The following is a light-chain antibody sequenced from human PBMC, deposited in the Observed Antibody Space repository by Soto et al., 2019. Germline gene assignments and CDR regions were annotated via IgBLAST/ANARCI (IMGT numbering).Light chain of an antibody. CDR1: QTVGSD. CDR3: QLSNNWHFT. Sequence: EIVMTQSPATLSVSPGQRATLSCRASQTVGSDLAWYQQKPGQPPRLLIYGASTRATGIPARFSGRGSGTEFALTISSLESEDFAVYYCQLSNNWHFTFGGGTKVEIK. CDR2: GAS. V-gene: IGKV3-15*01. J-gene: IGKJ4*01.